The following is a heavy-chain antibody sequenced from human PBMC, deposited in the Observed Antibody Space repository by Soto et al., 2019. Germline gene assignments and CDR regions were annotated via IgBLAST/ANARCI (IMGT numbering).Heavy chain of an antibody. CDR1: GFTFSSVA. J-gene: IGHJ4*02. CDR2: ISGSGDST. Sequence: PGGSLRLSCAGSGFTFSSVAMTWVRQAPGKGLEWVSSISGSGDSTYYADSVKGRFTISRDNSKNTLYLQMNSLRAEDTAVYYCARVVVGASKGGNFDYWGQGTLVTVSS. CDR3: ARVVVGASKGGNFDY. D-gene: IGHD1-26*01. V-gene: IGHV3-23*01.